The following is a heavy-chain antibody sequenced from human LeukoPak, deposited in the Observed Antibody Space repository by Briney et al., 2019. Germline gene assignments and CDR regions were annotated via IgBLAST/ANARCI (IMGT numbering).Heavy chain of an antibody. J-gene: IGHJ5*02. V-gene: IGHV4-34*01. CDR2: INHSGST. CDR1: GGSISSYY. Sequence: SETLSLTCTVSGGSISSYYWSWIRQPPGKGLEWIGEINHSGSTNYNPSLKSRVTISVDTSKNQFSLKLSSVTAADTAVYYCARRYYGSGSSRSNWFDPWGQGTLVTVSS. CDR3: ARRYYGSGSSRSNWFDP. D-gene: IGHD3-10*01.